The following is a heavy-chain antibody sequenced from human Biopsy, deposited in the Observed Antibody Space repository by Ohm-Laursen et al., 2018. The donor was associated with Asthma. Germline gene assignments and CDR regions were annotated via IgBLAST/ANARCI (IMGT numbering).Heavy chain of an antibody. V-gene: IGHV1-24*01. J-gene: IGHJ4*02. CDR3: ASDFPKDYVRYNFQF. CDR1: GYSLTDLS. D-gene: IGHD4-17*01. Sequence: SSVKVSCKISGYSLTDLSMHGVRQAPGQGLEWMGGHDHEEGGTVNARRFQGRVTMTEDTSTDTAYVELSSLSSDDTAVYYCASDFPKDYVRYNFQFWGQGTLVTVSS. CDR2: HDHEEGGT.